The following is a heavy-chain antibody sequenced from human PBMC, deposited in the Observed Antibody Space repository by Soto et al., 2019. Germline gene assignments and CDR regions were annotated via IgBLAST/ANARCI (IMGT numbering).Heavy chain of an antibody. D-gene: IGHD3-3*01. V-gene: IGHV5-51*01. CDR2: IYPSDSDT. CDR3: ARGGVSTRTFDY. Sequence: GESLKISCKGSGYNFAGYWIAWVRQMPGKGLELMGIIYPSDSDTRYRPSFQGQVTISADKSISSAYLQWGSLRASDTAMYYCARGGVSTRTFDYWGQGTPVTVSS. CDR1: GYNFAGYW. J-gene: IGHJ4*02.